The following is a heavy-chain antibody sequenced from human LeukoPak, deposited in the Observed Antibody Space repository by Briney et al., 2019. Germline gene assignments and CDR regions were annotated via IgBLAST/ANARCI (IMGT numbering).Heavy chain of an antibody. D-gene: IGHD3-10*01. Sequence: ASVKVSCKASGYTFTGYYMHWVRQAPGQGLEWMGRINPNSGGTNYAQKFQGRVTMTRDTSISTAYMELSRLRSDDTAVYYCASLNGGPGGYYFDYWGQGTLVTVPS. V-gene: IGHV1-2*06. J-gene: IGHJ4*02. CDR1: GYTFTGYY. CDR3: ASLNGGPGGYYFDY. CDR2: INPNSGGT.